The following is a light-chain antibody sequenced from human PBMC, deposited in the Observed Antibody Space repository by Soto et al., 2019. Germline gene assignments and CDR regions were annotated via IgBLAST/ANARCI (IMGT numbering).Light chain of an antibody. Sequence: EIVLTQSPGTLSLSPGDRATLSCRASQSVSGSYLAWYQQKPGQAPRLLIYGASNRATGIPDRFSGSGSGTDFTLTIRSLQPEDFATYYCQQSYTTPYTFGQGTKLEIK. CDR1: QSVSGSY. V-gene: IGKV3-20*01. J-gene: IGKJ2*01. CDR2: GAS. CDR3: QQSYTTPYT.